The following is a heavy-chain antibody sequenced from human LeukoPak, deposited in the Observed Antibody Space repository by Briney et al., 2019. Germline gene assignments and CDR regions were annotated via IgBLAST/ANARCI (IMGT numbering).Heavy chain of an antibody. CDR2: IKQDGSEK. Sequence: GRSLRLSCAASGFTFSSYGMHWVRQAPGKGLEWVANIKQDGSEKYYVDSVRGRFTISRDNAKNSLFLQMNTLRAEDTAMYYCARNSGSHPWGQGTLVTVSS. J-gene: IGHJ5*02. D-gene: IGHD1-26*01. V-gene: IGHV3-7*01. CDR3: ARNSGSHP. CDR1: GFTFSSYG.